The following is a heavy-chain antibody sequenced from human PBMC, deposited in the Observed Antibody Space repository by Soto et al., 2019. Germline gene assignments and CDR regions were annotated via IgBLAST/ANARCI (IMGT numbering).Heavy chain of an antibody. CDR1: GFTFSSYA. D-gene: IGHD2-8*01. CDR2: ISGSGGST. Sequence: EVLLLESGGGLVQPGGSMRLSCAASGFTFSSYAMSWVRQAPGKGLEWVSAISGSGGSTYYADSVKGRFTISRDNSKNTLYLQMNSLRAEDTAVYYCAKGTTLMVYAIDHWGQGTLVTVSS. J-gene: IGHJ4*02. V-gene: IGHV3-23*01. CDR3: AKGTTLMVYAIDH.